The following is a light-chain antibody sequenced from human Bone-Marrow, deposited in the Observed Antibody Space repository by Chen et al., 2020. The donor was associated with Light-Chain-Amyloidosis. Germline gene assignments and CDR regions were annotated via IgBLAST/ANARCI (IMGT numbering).Light chain of an antibody. V-gene: IGLV2-14*01. CDR2: EVT. CDR1: SSDVGGDNH. CDR3: SSYTITNTLV. Sequence: QSALTQPASVSGSPGQSITISCTGTSSDVGGDNHVSWYQQHPDTAPKLMIYEVTKRPSWVPDRFSGSKSDNTASLTISELQTEDEADYFCSSYTITNTLVFGSGTRVTVL. J-gene: IGLJ1*01.